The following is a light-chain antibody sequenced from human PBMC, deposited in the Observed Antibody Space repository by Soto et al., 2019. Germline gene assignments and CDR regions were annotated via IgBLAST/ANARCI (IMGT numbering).Light chain of an antibody. CDR2: GAS. V-gene: IGKV3-15*01. Sequence: EIVMTQSPATLSVSPGERATLSCRASQSVSSNLAWHQQKPGQAPRILIYGASTRATGIPARFSGSGSGTEFTLTISSLQSEDFAVYYCHQYNNWWTFGQGTKVEI. CDR3: HQYNNWWT. CDR1: QSVSSN. J-gene: IGKJ1*01.